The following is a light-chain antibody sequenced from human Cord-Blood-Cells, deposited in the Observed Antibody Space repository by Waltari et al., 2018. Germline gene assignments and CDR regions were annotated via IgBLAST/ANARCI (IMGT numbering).Light chain of an antibody. CDR1: RSDVRSYNF. CDR3: CSYAGSSTFVV. CDR2: EVS. Sequence: QSALTQPASVPGSRGQSITIACTGTRSDVRSYNFFYWYLQHPGKAPKLMIYEVSRRPSGVSNRFSGSKSGNTDSLTISGLQADDEADYYCCSYAGSSTFVVFGGGTKLTVL. J-gene: IGLJ2*01. V-gene: IGLV2-23*02.